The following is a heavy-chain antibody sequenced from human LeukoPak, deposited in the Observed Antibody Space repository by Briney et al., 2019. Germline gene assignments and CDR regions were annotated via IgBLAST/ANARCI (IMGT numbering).Heavy chain of an antibody. V-gene: IGHV3-21*01. D-gene: IGHD4-17*01. CDR1: GFTFSSYG. J-gene: IGHJ4*02. CDR3: ARDRYGDYGFDY. CDR2: ITSSSYI. Sequence: GRSLRLSCAASGFTFSSYGMNWVRQAPGKGLEWVSSITSSSYIYYADSVKGRFTISRDNAKNSLYLQMNSLRAEDTAVYYCARDRYGDYGFDYWGQGTLVTVSS.